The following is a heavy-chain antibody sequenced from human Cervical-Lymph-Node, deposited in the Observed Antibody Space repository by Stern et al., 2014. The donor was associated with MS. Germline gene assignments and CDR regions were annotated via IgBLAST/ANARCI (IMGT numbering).Heavy chain of an antibody. CDR3: ARGRELLSLDY. V-gene: IGHV1-8*01. CDR2: MNPYSGNA. Sequence: QVQLVQSGAEVKKTGASVKVSCKASGYTFTSYDINWVRQGTGQGLEWMGWMNPYSGNAVYAQKFQGRVTMTRDTSTSTAYLELTSLRSEDTAVFYCARGRELLSLDYWGQGTLVTVSS. CDR1: GYTFTSYD. J-gene: IGHJ4*02. D-gene: IGHD1-26*01.